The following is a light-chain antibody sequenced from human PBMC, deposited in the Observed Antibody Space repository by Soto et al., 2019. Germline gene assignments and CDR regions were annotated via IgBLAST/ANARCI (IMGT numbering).Light chain of an antibody. V-gene: IGKV1-5*01. CDR2: DAS. CDR1: QSVSGW. Sequence: DIQMTQSPSTLSASVGDRVTITCRASQSVSGWLAWYQQKPGKAPKLLVYDASTLQSGVASRFSGSGSGTEFTLTISSLQPEDFATYYCQQSYSTPLTFGGGTKVDIK. CDR3: QQSYSTPLT. J-gene: IGKJ4*01.